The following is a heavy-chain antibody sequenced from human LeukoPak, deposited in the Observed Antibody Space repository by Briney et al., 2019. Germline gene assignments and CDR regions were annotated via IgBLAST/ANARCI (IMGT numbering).Heavy chain of an antibody. CDR3: ATNIWGTTAAFDY. J-gene: IGHJ4*02. CDR2: IYPGDSDT. Sequence: GESLKISCKGSGYSFTSYWIGWVRQMPGKGLEWMGIIYPGDSDTRYSPSFQGQVTISADKSISTACLQWSSLKASDTAMYYCATNIWGTTAAFDYWGQGTLVTVSS. CDR1: GYSFTSYW. D-gene: IGHD7-27*01. V-gene: IGHV5-51*01.